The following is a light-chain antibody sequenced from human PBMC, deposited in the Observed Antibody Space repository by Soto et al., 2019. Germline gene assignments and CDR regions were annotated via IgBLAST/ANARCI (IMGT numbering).Light chain of an antibody. V-gene: IGKV3-20*01. CDR3: QQYGSSQQT. CDR2: GAS. J-gene: IGKJ2*01. Sequence: EIVLTQSPGTLSLSPGERATLSCRASQSVSSSYLAWYQQKPGQAPRLIIYGASSRATGIPDRFSGSGSGTDFTLTISRPEPEDLAVYYCQQYGSSQQTFGPGPQREIK. CDR1: QSVSSSY.